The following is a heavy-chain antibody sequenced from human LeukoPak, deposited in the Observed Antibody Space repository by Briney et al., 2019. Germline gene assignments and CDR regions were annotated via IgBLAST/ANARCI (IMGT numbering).Heavy chain of an antibody. CDR3: TRVIRSSSWYFDY. V-gene: IGHV3-7*01. CDR1: GFTFSSYA. D-gene: IGHD6-13*01. Sequence: GGSLRLSCAASGFTFSSYAMSWVRQAPGKGLEWVANIKQDGSEKYSVDSVKGRFTISRDNAKNSLYLQMNSLRAEDTAVYYCTRVIRSSSWYFDYWGQGTLVTVSS. J-gene: IGHJ4*02. CDR2: IKQDGSEK.